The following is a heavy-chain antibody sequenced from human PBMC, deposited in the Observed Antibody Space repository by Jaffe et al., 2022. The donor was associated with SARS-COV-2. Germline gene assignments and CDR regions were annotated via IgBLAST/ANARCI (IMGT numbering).Heavy chain of an antibody. CDR3: ARDWGIRNYLDY. Sequence: EVQLVESGGGLVQPGGSLRLSCAASGFIFSGYWMSWVRQAPGKGLEWVANIKLDGNEKYYVDSVKGRFTISRDNAKNSLYLQMNSLRVEDTAVYYCARDWGIRNYLDYWGQGTLVSVSS. V-gene: IGHV3-7*03. D-gene: IGHD3-16*01. CDR1: GFIFSGYW. CDR2: IKLDGNEK. J-gene: IGHJ4*02.